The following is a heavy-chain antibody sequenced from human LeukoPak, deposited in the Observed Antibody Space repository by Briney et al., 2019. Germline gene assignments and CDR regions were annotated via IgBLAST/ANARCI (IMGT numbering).Heavy chain of an antibody. Sequence: SVTVSCKASGYTFSSHAINWVRQAPGQGLEWMGGIIPLSAIGNDAQKFQGRIRITTDDSTSTVYMELSSLRSEDTAVYYCARSHSYDYDSSGIYYFDSWGQGTLVTVSA. CDR1: GYTFSSHA. D-gene: IGHD3-22*01. J-gene: IGHJ4*02. CDR2: IIPLSAIG. CDR3: ARSHSYDYDSSGIYYFDS. V-gene: IGHV1-69*05.